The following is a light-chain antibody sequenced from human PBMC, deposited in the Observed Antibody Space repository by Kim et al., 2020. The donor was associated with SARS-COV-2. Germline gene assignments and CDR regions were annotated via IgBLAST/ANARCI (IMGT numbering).Light chain of an antibody. CDR3: QSYDSSLSGYV. Sequence: RVTIACTGSSSNIGTGYDVHWYQQLPGTAPKLLIYGNSNRPSGVPDRFSVSKSGTSASLAITGLQAEDEADYYCQSYDSSLSGYVFGTGTKVTVL. CDR2: GNS. J-gene: IGLJ1*01. CDR1: SSNIGTGYD. V-gene: IGLV1-40*01.